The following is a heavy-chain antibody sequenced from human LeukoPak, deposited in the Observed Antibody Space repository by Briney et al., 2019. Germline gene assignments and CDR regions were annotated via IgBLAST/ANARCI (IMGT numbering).Heavy chain of an antibody. J-gene: IGHJ4*02. D-gene: IGHD6-19*01. Sequence: ASVKVSCXASGGTFSSYAISWVRQAPGQGLEWMGGIIPIFGTANYAQKFQGRVTITTDESTSTAYMELSSLRSEDTAVYYCARDEYSSGCYGYWGQGTLVTVSS. CDR2: IIPIFGTA. CDR1: GGTFSSYA. CDR3: ARDEYSSGCYGY. V-gene: IGHV1-69*05.